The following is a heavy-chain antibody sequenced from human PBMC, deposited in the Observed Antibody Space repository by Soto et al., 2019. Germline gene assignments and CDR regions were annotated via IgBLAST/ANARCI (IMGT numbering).Heavy chain of an antibody. Sequence: GGSLRLSCAASGFTFSNAWMSWVRQAPGKGLEWVGRIKSKTDGGTTDYAAPVKGRFTISRDDSKNTLYLQMNSLKTEDTAVYYCTTDDSDYGGDYVVFDYWGQGTLVTVSS. J-gene: IGHJ4*02. CDR1: GFTFSNAW. V-gene: IGHV3-15*01. D-gene: IGHD2-21*02. CDR2: IKSKTDGGTT. CDR3: TTDDSDYGGDYVVFDY.